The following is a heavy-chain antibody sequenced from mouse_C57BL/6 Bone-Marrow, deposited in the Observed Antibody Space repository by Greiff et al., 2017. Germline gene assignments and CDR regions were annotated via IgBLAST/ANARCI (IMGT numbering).Heavy chain of an antibody. D-gene: IGHD1-1*01. Sequence: EVMLVESGGGLVKPGGSLKLSCAASGFTFSSYTMSWVRQTPEQRLQWVAAISGGGGNTYYPDSVKGRFTISRDNDKNILYLQMSSLGSEDTALYYCTRQVTTVLATKYFDVWGTGTTVTVSS. V-gene: IGHV5-9*01. J-gene: IGHJ1*03. CDR1: GFTFSSYT. CDR2: ISGGGGNT. CDR3: TRQVTTVLATKYFDV.